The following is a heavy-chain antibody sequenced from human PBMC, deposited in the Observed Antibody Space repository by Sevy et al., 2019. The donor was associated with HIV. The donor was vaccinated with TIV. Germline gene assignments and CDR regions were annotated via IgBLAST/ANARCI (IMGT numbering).Heavy chain of an antibody. J-gene: IGHJ5*02. CDR1: GGSFSGYY. CDR2: INHSGST. D-gene: IGHD3-10*01. Sequence: SETLSLTCAVYGGSFSGYYWSWIRQPPGKGLEWIGEINHSGSTNYNPSLKSRVTISVDMSKNQFSLKLSSVTAADTAVYYCAREAGGWFDPWGQGTLVTVSS. V-gene: IGHV4-34*01. CDR3: AREAGGWFDP.